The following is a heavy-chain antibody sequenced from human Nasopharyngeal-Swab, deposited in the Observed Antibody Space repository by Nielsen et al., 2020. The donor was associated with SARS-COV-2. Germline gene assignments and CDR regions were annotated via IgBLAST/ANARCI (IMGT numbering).Heavy chain of an antibody. V-gene: IGHV4-4*02. CDR2: IYHSGST. J-gene: IGHJ4*02. D-gene: IGHD2-15*01. CDR3: ARRHCSGGSCSTFDY. CDR1: GGSISSSNW. Sequence: SETLSLTCAVSGGSISSSNWWSWVRQHPGKGLEWIGEIYHSGSTNYNPSLKSRVTISVDKSKNQFSLKLSSVTAADTAVYYCARRHCSGGSCSTFDYWGQGTLVTVSS.